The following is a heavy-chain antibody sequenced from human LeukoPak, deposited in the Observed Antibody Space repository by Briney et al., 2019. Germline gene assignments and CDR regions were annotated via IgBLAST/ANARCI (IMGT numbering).Heavy chain of an antibody. Sequence: TGGSLRLSCAASGFTFSSFDMSWVRQAPGKGLEWISAISGNGGGTFYADSVKGRFTISRHNSKNMLFLQMNSLRVDDTAVYYCAKEAMVTDATDFDYWGQGTLITVSS. V-gene: IGHV3-23*01. CDR2: ISGNGGGT. CDR1: GFTFSSFD. J-gene: IGHJ4*02. CDR3: AKEAMVTDATDFDY. D-gene: IGHD5-18*01.